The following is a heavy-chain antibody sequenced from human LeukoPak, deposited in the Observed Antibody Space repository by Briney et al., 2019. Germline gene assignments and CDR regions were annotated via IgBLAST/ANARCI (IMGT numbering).Heavy chain of an antibody. D-gene: IGHD2-15*01. CDR3: ARCCRGSSCNYRFDY. J-gene: IGHJ4*02. CDR2: INSDGSST. Sequence: GGSLRLSCAASGFTFSSYWMHWVRQAPGKGLVWVSRINSDGSSTSYADSVKGRFTISRDNAKNTLYLQMNSLRAEDTAVYYCARCCRGSSCNYRFDYWGQGTLVTVSS. V-gene: IGHV3-74*01. CDR1: GFTFSSYW.